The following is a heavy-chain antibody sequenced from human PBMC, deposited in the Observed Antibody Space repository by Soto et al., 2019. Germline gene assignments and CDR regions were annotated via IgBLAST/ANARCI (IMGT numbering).Heavy chain of an antibody. Sequence: QVQLVQSGAEVKKPGASVKVSCKASGYTFTDYYIHWVRQAPGQGLEWMGWINPNSNTDVTNYPQKFQGWVTMTSDTSITTAYLEVDRLKSDDTAVYYCARGPRKQLWVGYFDYWGQGTLFTVSS. CDR3: ARGPRKQLWVGYFDY. D-gene: IGHD1-1*01. V-gene: IGHV1-2*04. CDR2: INPNSNTDVT. J-gene: IGHJ4*02. CDR1: GYTFTDYY.